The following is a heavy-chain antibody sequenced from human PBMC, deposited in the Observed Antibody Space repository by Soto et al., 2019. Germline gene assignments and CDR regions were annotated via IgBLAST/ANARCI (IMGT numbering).Heavy chain of an antibody. J-gene: IGHJ5*02. D-gene: IGHD5-18*01. Sequence: QLLLLTCAISCYSGSRNSVAWHWIRQSLSRGLEWLGRTYYRSKWYNDFAVSVKSRITINPDTSKNQFSLRLNSVTPEDTAVYYCARDADTWFAPRGQGTLVTVSS. CDR3: ARDADTWFAP. CDR2: TYYRSKWYN. V-gene: IGHV6-1*01. CDR1: CYSGSRNSVA.